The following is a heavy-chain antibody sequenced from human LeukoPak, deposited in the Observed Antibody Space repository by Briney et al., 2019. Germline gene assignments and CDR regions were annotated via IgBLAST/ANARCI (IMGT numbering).Heavy chain of an antibody. CDR2: MYYSGST. J-gene: IGHJ1*01. CDR3: AAVAALGYFQH. Sequence: SETLSLTCTVSGGSISSCSYYWGWIRQPPGKGLEWIGSMYYSGSTYYNPSLKSRVTISVDTSKNQFSLKLSSVTAADTAVYYCAAVAALGYFQHWGQGTLVTVSS. D-gene: IGHD6-19*01. CDR1: GGSISSCSYY. V-gene: IGHV4-39*07.